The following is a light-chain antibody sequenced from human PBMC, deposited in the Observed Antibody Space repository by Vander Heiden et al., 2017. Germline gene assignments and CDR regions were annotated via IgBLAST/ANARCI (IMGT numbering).Light chain of an antibody. Sequence: DIVMTQSPDSLAVSLVERATINCKSSHSLLYSSNNKNYFAWYQQKPGQHPKLLISWASTRESGVPDRFSGSGSGTDFTLTISSLQAEDVAVYYCQQHYSHPLTFGQGTKVEIK. CDR2: WAS. CDR1: HSLLYSSNNKNY. V-gene: IGKV4-1*01. J-gene: IGKJ1*01. CDR3: QQHYSHPLT.